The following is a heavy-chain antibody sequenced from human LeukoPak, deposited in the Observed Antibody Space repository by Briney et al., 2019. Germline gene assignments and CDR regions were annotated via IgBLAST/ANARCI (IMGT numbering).Heavy chain of an antibody. J-gene: IGHJ5*01. V-gene: IGHV4-34*01. CDR1: GASFNAYY. Sequence: SETLSLTCAVYGASFNAYYWTWIRQSPDKGLEWIGEVKHDGDTNVNPSLRSRVVMSVDASKNQFSLKMTSVTAADTAIYFCARGPVALPNDRLSLFFDFWGQGTLVTVSS. CDR2: VKHDGDT. CDR3: ARGPVALPNDRLSLFFDF. D-gene: IGHD2-8*01.